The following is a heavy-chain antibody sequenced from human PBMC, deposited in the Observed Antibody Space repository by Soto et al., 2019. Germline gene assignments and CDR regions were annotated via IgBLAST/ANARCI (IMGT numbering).Heavy chain of an antibody. V-gene: IGHV1-8*01. J-gene: IGHJ4*02. D-gene: IGHD3-10*01. CDR1: AYTFTNYD. CDR2: MSPKSGNT. Sequence: QVQLVQSGAEVKKPGASVKVSCRASAYTFTNYDIHWVRQATGQGLEGMGWMSPKSGNTGYAQNFQDRVSMTRNIAIRTAYMEMSSLRSEDTAVFFCARGSGVEYYYDAGSYTCFDSWGQGTLVTVSS. CDR3: ARGSGVEYYYDAGSYTCFDS.